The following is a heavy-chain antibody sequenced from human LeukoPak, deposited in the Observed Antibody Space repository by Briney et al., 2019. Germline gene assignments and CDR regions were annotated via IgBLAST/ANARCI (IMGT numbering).Heavy chain of an antibody. CDR3: ASYYDSSGLMYYYYYMDV. J-gene: IGHJ6*03. V-gene: IGHV3-23*01. CDR1: GFTFSSYA. D-gene: IGHD3-22*01. CDR2: ISGSGGST. Sequence: PGGSLRLSCAASGFTFSSYAMSWVRQAPGKGLEWVSAISGSGGSTYYADSVKGRFTISRDNSKNTLYLQMNSLRAEDTAVYYCASYYDSSGLMYYYYYMDVWGKGTTVTVPS.